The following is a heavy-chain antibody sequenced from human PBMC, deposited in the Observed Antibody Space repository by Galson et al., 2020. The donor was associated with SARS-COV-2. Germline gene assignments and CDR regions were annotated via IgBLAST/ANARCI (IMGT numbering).Heavy chain of an antibody. Sequence: ASVKVSCKASGYTFTSYGISWVRQAPGQGLEWMGWISAYNGNTNYAQKLQGRVTMTTDTSTSTAYMELRSLRSDDTAVYYCARAGITGTVYYYYYYMDVRGKGTTVTGSS. CDR3: ARAGITGTVYYYYYYMDV. J-gene: IGHJ6*03. D-gene: IGHD1-20*01. CDR1: GYTFTSYG. V-gene: IGHV1-18*01. CDR2: ISAYNGNT.